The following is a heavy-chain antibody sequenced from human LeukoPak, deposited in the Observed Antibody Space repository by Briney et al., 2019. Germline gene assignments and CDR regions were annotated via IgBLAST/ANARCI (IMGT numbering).Heavy chain of an antibody. CDR2: ITSGSSHI. CDR1: GFTFSSYN. CDR3: AKDYYDSSGYYPYYFDY. J-gene: IGHJ4*02. Sequence: GGSLRLSCAASGFTFSSYNMNWVRQTPGQGLEWVSSITSGSSHIYYADSVKGRFTISRDNAKNTLYLQMNSLRAEDTAVYYCAKDYYDSSGYYPYYFDYWGQGTLVTVSS. V-gene: IGHV3-21*04. D-gene: IGHD3-22*01.